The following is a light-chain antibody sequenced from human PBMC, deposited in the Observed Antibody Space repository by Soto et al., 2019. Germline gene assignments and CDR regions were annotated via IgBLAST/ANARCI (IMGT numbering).Light chain of an antibody. Sequence: QFALTQPASVSGSPGQSITISCTGTRSDVGGYKYVSWYQQHPGKAPKLMVYEVSNRPSGVSNRFSGSKSGNTASLTISGLQAEDEADYYCSSYTRSFTLVFGGGTKLTVL. CDR2: EVS. J-gene: IGLJ3*02. CDR1: RSDVGGYKY. V-gene: IGLV2-14*01. CDR3: SSYTRSFTLV.